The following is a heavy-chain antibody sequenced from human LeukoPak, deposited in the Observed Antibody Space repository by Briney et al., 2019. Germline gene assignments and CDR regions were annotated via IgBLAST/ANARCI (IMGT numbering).Heavy chain of an antibody. CDR2: ISISGSKT. D-gene: IGHD4-17*01. V-gene: IGHV3-23*01. CDR3: ANEIRPNDY. J-gene: IGHJ4*02. CDR1: GFTFGDYA. Sequence: GGSLRLSCTASGFTFGDYAMSWFRQAPGKGLEWVSAISISGSKTYYADSVKGRFTISRDNSKNTLYLQMNSLRAEDTAVYYCANEIRPNDYWGQGTQVTVPS.